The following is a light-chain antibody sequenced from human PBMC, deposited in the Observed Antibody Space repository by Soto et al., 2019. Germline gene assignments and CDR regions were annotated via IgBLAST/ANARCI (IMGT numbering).Light chain of an antibody. J-gene: IGLJ1*01. Sequence: QSALTQPPSASGSPRQSVTISCTRTKNDIGVYDFVSWYQHHPGKAPRLIIYEVVQRPSGVPDRFSGSKSGNTASLTVSGLQAADEADYFCKSYAGSNTYVFGSGTKVTVL. V-gene: IGLV2-8*01. CDR2: EVV. CDR3: KSYAGSNTYV. CDR1: KNDIGVYDF.